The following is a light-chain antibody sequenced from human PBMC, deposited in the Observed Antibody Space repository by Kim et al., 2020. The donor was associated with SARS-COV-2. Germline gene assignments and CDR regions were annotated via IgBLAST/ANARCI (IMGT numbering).Light chain of an antibody. V-gene: IGKV1-39*01. CDR3: QQSYSAPFT. CDR2: AAS. J-gene: IGKJ3*01. CDR1: QSISNY. Sequence: AFVGDSVTTPCPSSQSISNYLNLYQQKPGEAPNLLIYAASSVQSGVPSRFSGSGSWTVFTLTISSLQPEDFATYFCQQSYSAPFTFGPGTKVDIK.